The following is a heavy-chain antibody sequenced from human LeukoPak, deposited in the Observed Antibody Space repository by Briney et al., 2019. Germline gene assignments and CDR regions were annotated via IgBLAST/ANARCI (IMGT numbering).Heavy chain of an antibody. CDR3: ARDLGRGVVPAAINIEDAFDI. V-gene: IGHV1-18*01. Sequence: ASVKVSCKASGYTFTSYGISWVRQAPGQGLEWMGWISAYNGNTNYAQKLQGRVTMTTDTSTSTAYMELRSLRSDDTAVYYCARDLGRGVVPAAINIEDAFDIWGQGTMVTVSS. CDR2: ISAYNGNT. J-gene: IGHJ3*02. CDR1: GYTFTSYG. D-gene: IGHD2-2*01.